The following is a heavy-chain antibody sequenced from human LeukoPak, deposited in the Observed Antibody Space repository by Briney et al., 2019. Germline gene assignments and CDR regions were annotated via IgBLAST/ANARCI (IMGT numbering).Heavy chain of an antibody. CDR1: GGSISSYY. V-gene: IGHV4-59*01. CDR3: ARESYDILTGYLNWFDP. CDR2: IYYSGST. Sequence: PSETLSLTCTVSGGSISSYYWSWIRQPPGKGLERIGYIYYSGSTNYNPSLKSRVTISVDTSKNQFSLKLSSVTAADTAVYYCARESYDILTGYLNWFDPWGQGTLVTVSS. J-gene: IGHJ5*02. D-gene: IGHD3-9*01.